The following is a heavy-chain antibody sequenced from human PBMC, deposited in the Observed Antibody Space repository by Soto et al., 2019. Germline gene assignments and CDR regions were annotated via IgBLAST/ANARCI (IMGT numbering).Heavy chain of an antibody. Sequence: QVQVIQSRAEVKKPGASVRVSSKTSGYTLTEYDINWVRQAPGQGPEYMGWVSPENKNAGYAPQFRGRVSMTTDTTISTAYLEVTNLTYEDTAVYYCEVTTGYWGQGTMVTVSS. CDR1: GYTLTEYD. D-gene: IGHD1-1*01. J-gene: IGHJ4*02. CDR3: EVTTGY. CDR2: VSPENKNA. V-gene: IGHV1-8*01.